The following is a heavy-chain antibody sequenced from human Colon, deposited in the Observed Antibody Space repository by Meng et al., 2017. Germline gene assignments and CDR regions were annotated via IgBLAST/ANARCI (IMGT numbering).Heavy chain of an antibody. Sequence: VPLQQWGAGLLKPSETLSLTCAVYGGSFSGYYWSWIRQPPGKGLEWIGEINHSGSTNYNPSLKSRVTISVDTSKNQFSLKLSSVTAADTAVYYCAKVGYRYGFPTFDSWGQGPLVTVSS. J-gene: IGHJ4*02. CDR3: AKVGYRYGFPTFDS. V-gene: IGHV4-34*01. D-gene: IGHD5-18*01. CDR1: GGSFSGYY. CDR2: INHSGST.